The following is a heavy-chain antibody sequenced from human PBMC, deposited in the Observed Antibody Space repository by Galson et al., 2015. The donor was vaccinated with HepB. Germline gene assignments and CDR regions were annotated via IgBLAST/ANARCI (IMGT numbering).Heavy chain of an antibody. CDR2: ISSSSSYI. V-gene: IGHV3-21*01. CDR1: GFTFSSYS. J-gene: IGHJ6*02. CDR3: ARDCSSTSCYYGMDV. Sequence: SLRLSCAASGFTFSSYSMNWVRQAPGKGLEWVSSISSSSSYIYYADSVKGRFTISRDNAKNSLYLQMNSLRAEDTAVYYCARDCSSTSCYYGMDVWGQGTTVTVSS. D-gene: IGHD2-2*01.